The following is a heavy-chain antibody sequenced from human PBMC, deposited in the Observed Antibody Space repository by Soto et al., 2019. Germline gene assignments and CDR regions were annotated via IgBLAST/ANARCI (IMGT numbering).Heavy chain of an antibody. V-gene: IGHV5-51*01. CDR2: SNPVDSDI. Sequence: EXLKISFKCSGYXFISHWLAWVRHTPGKGLELMGISNPVDSDIRYSPSFEGQVTISADRSISTAYLKWSSMKASYTATYYCTRPQTSGWYDSWGQGTLVTVS. J-gene: IGHJ5*01. CDR1: GYXFISHW. CDR3: TRPQTSGWYDS. D-gene: IGHD6-19*01.